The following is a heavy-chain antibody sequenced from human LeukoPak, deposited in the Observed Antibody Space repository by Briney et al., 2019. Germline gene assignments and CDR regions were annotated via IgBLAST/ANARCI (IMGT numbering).Heavy chain of an antibody. CDR3: ASQDDYGAFDY. Sequence: SVKVSCKASGGTFSSYAISWVRQAPGQGLEWMGRIIPILGIANYAQKFQGRVTITADKSTSTAYMELSSLRSEDTAVYYCASQDDYGAFDYWGQGTPVTVSS. CDR1: GGTFSSYA. D-gene: IGHD4-17*01. J-gene: IGHJ4*02. V-gene: IGHV1-69*04. CDR2: IIPILGIA.